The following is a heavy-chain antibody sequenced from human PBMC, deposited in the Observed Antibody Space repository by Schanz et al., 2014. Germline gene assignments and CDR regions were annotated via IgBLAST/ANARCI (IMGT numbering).Heavy chain of an antibody. CDR3: ARVLGGDEGLDQ. D-gene: IGHD4-17*01. Sequence: EVQVVESGGGLIQPGGSLRLSCAASGFTVRINYMSWVRQAPGKGLEWVSVIYAGDTKYYADSVKGRFTISRDNPKNSLCLQMNSLRAEDTALYYCARVLGGDEGLDQWGQGTLVAVSS. J-gene: IGHJ4*02. V-gene: IGHV3-53*01. CDR2: IYAGDTK. CDR1: GFTVRINY.